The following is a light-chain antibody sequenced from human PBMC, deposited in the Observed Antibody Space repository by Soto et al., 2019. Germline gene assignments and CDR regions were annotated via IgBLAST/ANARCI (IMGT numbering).Light chain of an antibody. V-gene: IGLV2-18*02. Sequence: QSVLTQPPSVSGSPGQSVAISCTGTSSDVGGSNGVSWYQQPPGTAPKLMIYDVSNRPSGVPDLFSGSKSGNTASLTISGLQAEDEGDYYCSSYTSSSTYVFGTGTKLTVL. J-gene: IGLJ1*01. CDR2: DVS. CDR3: SSYTSSSTYV. CDR1: SSDVGGSNG.